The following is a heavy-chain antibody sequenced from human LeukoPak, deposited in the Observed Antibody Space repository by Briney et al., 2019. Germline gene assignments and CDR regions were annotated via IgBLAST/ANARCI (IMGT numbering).Heavy chain of an antibody. V-gene: IGHV4-38-2*01. J-gene: IGHJ4*02. Sequence: SENLSLTCAVSGYSITSVYYWAWIRQSPGKGLEWIGNIYHSGSTYYNASLKSRVTISVYTSNNQFSLKLSSVTAADTAVYYCARRYSNYFFDYWGQGTLVTVSS. CDR1: GYSITSVYY. CDR3: ARRYSNYFFDY. CDR2: IYHSGST. D-gene: IGHD4-11*01.